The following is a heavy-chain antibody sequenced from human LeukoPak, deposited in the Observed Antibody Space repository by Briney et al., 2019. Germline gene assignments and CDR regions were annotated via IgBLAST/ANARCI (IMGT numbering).Heavy chain of an antibody. V-gene: IGHV4-4*07. Sequence: SETLSLTCTVSGASMNNYYWSWIRQPAGKGLEWIGRIYTSGSTNYNPSLKSRVTISVDTSKNQFSLKLSSVTAADTAVYYCARSNIVVVPAASSYYMDVWGKGTTVTVSS. CDR1: GASMNNYY. CDR3: ARSNIVVVPAASSYYMDV. D-gene: IGHD2-2*01. J-gene: IGHJ6*03. CDR2: IYTSGST.